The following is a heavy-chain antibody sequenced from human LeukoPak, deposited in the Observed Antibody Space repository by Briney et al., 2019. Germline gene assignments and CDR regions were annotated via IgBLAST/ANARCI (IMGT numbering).Heavy chain of an antibody. D-gene: IGHD2-15*01. CDR2: IIPIFGTA. CDR3: ASALDIHYYMDV. V-gene: IGHV1-69*06. Sequence: SVKVSCKASGYTFTSYGISWVRQAPGQGLEWMGGIIPIFGTANYAQKFQGRVTITADKSTSTAYMELSSLRSEDTAVYYCASALDIHYYMDVWGKGTTVTVSS. J-gene: IGHJ6*03. CDR1: GYTFTSYG.